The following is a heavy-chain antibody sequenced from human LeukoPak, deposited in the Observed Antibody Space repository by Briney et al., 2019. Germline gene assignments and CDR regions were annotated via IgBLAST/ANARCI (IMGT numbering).Heavy chain of an antibody. V-gene: IGHV4-39*01. CDR1: GGSISSSSYY. D-gene: IGHD5-18*01. J-gene: IGHJ5*02. CDR2: IYYSGST. CDR3: ARHENSHLRWLDP. Sequence: PSETLSLTCTVSGGSISSSSYYWGWIRQPPGKGLEWIGSIYYSGSTYYNPSLKSRVTISVDTSKNQFSLKLSSVTAADTAVYYCARHENSHLRWLDPWGQGTLVTVSS.